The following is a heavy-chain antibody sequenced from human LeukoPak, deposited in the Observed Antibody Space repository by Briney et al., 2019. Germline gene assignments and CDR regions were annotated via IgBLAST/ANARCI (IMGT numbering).Heavy chain of an antibody. D-gene: IGHD4-23*01. V-gene: IGHV4-30-4*01. CDR1: GGSISSGDYY. CDR2: IYYSGST. Sequence: SQTLSLTCTVSGGSISSGDYYWSWIRQPPGKGLEWIGYIYYSGSTHYNPSLKSRVTISVDTSKNQFSLKLSSVTAADTAVYYCARTIYGGNSRSYYYYGMDVWGQGTTVTVSS. J-gene: IGHJ6*02. CDR3: ARTIYGGNSRSYYYYGMDV.